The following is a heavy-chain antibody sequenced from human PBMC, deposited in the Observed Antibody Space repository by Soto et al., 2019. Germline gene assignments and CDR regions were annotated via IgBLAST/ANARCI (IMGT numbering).Heavy chain of an antibody. D-gene: IGHD3-3*01. CDR1: GDTISTGGYS. V-gene: IGHV4-30-2*01. Sequence: TLSLTCAVSGDTISTGGYSWAWIRQPPGKGLEWIVYIFHTGSTFYNLSLKTRVTISVDRSKNQFSLKLRSVTETDTAVYYCARVKVGDLFRFNWFFDLWGRGTLVTVSS. CDR3: ARVKVGDLFRFNWFFDL. CDR2: IFHTGST. J-gene: IGHJ2*01.